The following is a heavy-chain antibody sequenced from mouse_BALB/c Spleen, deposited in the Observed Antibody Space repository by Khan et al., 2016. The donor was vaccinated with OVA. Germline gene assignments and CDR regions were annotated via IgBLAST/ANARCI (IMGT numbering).Heavy chain of an antibody. J-gene: IGHJ2*01. Sequence: QVQLQQSGPELVRPGVSVKISCKGSGYTFTDYAIYWVKQSHAKSLEWVGLISTYSGNANYNQKFKVKATMTVDKSSSTAYMELARLTYEDSAIYYCTSPAYDGSYDYWGQGTPLTVSS. D-gene: IGHD2-3*01. V-gene: IGHV1S137*01. CDR2: ISTYSGNA. CDR1: GYTFTDYA. CDR3: TSPAYDGSYDY.